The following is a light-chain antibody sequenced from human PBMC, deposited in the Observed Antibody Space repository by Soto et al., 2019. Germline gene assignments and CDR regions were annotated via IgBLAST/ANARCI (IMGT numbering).Light chain of an antibody. V-gene: IGLV1-40*01. CDR2: ANS. Sequence: QSVLTLPPSVSGAPGQRVTVSCTGSSSNIGAGYDVHWYQQLPGTAPKLLMYANSNRPSGVPDRFSGSKSGTSASLAITGLQAEDEADYYCQSYDNSLSGVVFGGGTKLTVL. CDR3: QSYDNSLSGVV. CDR1: SSNIGAGYD. J-gene: IGLJ2*01.